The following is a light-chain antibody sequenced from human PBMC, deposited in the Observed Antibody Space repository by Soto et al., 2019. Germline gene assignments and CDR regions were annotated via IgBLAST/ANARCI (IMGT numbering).Light chain of an antibody. Sequence: ELLLTQSPAILSLSPGDTATLTCRASQSVSSNLAWYQQKPGQPPRLLIYDASNRATGIPARFSGSGSGTDFTLTISSLEPEDFAVYYCQRRSNWSTTFGQGTKVDIK. J-gene: IGKJ1*01. CDR1: QSVSSN. V-gene: IGKV3-11*01. CDR3: QRRSNWSTT. CDR2: DAS.